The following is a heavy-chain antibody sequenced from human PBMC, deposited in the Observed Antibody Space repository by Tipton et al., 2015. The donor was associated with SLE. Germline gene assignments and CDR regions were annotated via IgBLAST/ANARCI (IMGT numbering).Heavy chain of an antibody. D-gene: IGHD2-15*01. CDR3: ARGGGRLGYCSGGSCYSWYFDY. CDR1: GGSFSGYY. Sequence: TLSLTCAVYGGSFSGYYWSLIRQPPGKGLEWIGEINHSGSTNYNPSLKSRVTISVDTSKNQFSLKLSSVTAADTAVYYCARGGGRLGYCSGGSCYSWYFDYWGQGTLVTVSS. V-gene: IGHV4-34*01. J-gene: IGHJ4*02. CDR2: INHSGST.